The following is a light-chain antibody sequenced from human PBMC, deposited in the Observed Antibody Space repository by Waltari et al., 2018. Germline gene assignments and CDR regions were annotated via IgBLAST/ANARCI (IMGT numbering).Light chain of an antibody. CDR3: SSYSDSSTLEL. J-gene: IGLJ1*01. CDR2: GFR. CDR1: DSEIGSYNL. V-gene: IGLV2-23*02. Sequence: QSALTQPASVSGSPGQTITISCTGTDSEIGSYNLVSWYQQHPGKVPKLLISGFRNRPSGVFTRFSGSTSGNTASLTISGLQAEDEADYYCSSYSDSSTLELFGAGTKVTVL.